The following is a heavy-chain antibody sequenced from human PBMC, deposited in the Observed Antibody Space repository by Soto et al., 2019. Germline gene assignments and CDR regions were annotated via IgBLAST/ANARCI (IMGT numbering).Heavy chain of an antibody. Sequence: QITLKESGPTLVRPAQTLTLTCDFSGFSLSTYHMGVVWIRQPPGKALEWLALIYWDVDKRYSPSLKDRLAISKATSSSQVVLTITNIDPGDSATYFCAHAGDYDLLTFDHWGPGTLVTVSS. D-gene: IGHD4-17*01. J-gene: IGHJ4*02. CDR2: IYWDVDK. CDR1: GFSLSTYHMG. V-gene: IGHV2-5*02. CDR3: AHAGDYDLLTFDH.